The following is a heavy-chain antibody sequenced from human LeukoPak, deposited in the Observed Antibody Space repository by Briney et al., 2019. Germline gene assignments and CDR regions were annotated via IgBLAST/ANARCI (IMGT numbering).Heavy chain of an antibody. CDR2: INTGNGNT. D-gene: IGHD4-11*01. V-gene: IGHV1-3*04. J-gene: IGHJ4*02. Sequence: ASMKVSCKASGYTLTSYAIHWVRQAPGQRPEWMGWINTGNGNTKYSQKFQGRVTITRDTSANTAYMELSSLRFEDTAVYYCARGGSRMTTFYIIDYWGQGTLVTVSS. CDR1: GYTLTSYA. CDR3: ARGGSRMTTFYIIDY.